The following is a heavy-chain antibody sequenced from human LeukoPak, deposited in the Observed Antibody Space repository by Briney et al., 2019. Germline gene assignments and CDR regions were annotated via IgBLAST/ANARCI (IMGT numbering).Heavy chain of an antibody. CDR3: ARGYDSSGYSPVDS. D-gene: IGHD3-22*01. CDR1: GYTFTSYD. CDR2: MNPNSGNT. J-gene: IGHJ4*02. V-gene: IGHV1-8*01. Sequence: ASVKVSCKASGYTFTSYDINWLRQATGQGLEWMAWMNPNSGNTGYAQKFQGRVTTTRNTSISTAYMELTNLKSEDTAIYYCARGYDSSGYSPVDSWGQGALVTVSS.